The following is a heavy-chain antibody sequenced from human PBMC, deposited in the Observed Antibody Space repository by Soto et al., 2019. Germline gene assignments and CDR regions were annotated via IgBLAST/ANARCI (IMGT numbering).Heavy chain of an antibody. CDR2: IYYSGST. CDR1: GGSISSSSYY. J-gene: IGHJ4*02. Sequence: QLQLQESGPGLVKPSETLSLTCTVSGGSISSSSYYWGWIRQPPGKGLEWIGSIYYSGSTYYNPSLKSRVTISVVTSKNQFSLKLSSVTAADTAVYYCARRQAAAGYYFDYWGQGTLVTVSS. V-gene: IGHV4-39*01. CDR3: ARRQAAAGYYFDY. D-gene: IGHD6-13*01.